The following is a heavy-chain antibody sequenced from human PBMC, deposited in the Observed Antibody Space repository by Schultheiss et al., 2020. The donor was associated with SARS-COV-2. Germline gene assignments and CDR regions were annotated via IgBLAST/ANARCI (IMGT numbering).Heavy chain of an antibody. Sequence: ASVKVSCKVSGYTLTELSMHWVRQAPGKGLEWMGGFDPEDGETIYAQKFQGRVTMTEDTSTDTAYMELSSLRSEDMAVYYCATQRYGFLEWPGRFDPWGQGTLVTVSS. J-gene: IGHJ5*02. V-gene: IGHV1-24*01. CDR2: FDPEDGET. CDR1: GYTLTELS. CDR3: ATQRYGFLEWPGRFDP. D-gene: IGHD3-3*01.